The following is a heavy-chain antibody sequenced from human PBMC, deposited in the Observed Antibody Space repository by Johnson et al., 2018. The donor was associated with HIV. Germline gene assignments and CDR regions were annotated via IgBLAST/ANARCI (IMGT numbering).Heavy chain of an antibody. CDR1: GFTFNDYA. D-gene: IGHD1-26*01. J-gene: IGHJ3*02. CDR3: AREGEWERRNLHAFDI. Sequence: VQLVESGGGLVQPGRSLRLSCAASGFTFNDYAMHWVRQDPGKGLEWVSGINWTSGTIVYADSVKGRIPLSRDHAKTSLYLQMNSLRAEDTALYYCAREGEWERRNLHAFDIWGQGTMVTVSS. V-gene: IGHV3-9*01. CDR2: INWTSGTI.